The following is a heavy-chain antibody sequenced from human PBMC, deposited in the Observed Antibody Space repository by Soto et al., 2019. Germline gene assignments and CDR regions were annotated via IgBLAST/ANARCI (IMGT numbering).Heavy chain of an antibody. CDR2: IRGVAGST. Sequence: EVQLLESGGGLVQPGGSLRLSCAASGFTFSTFDMTWVRQAPGKGLEWVSLIRGVAGSTHYPDSVKGRFTISKDTSNNVLYLEMHSLRADDTAVYFCAKGAWLDYWGQGNMVTVSS. V-gene: IGHV3-23*01. J-gene: IGHJ4*02. CDR1: GFTFSTFD. CDR3: AKGAWLDY.